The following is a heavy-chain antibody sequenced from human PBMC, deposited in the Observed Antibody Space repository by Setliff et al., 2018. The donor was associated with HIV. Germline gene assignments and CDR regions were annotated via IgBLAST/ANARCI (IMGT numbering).Heavy chain of an antibody. CDR3: ARGLSFYDPGGFDY. Sequence: SETLSLTCTVSGASISSGNYYWSWIRQPAGKGLEWIGYIYTSGSTNYNPSLKSRVTISVDTSKNQFSLKLSSATAADTAVYYCARGLSFYDPGGFDYWGQGTLVTVSS. V-gene: IGHV4-61*09. D-gene: IGHD3-22*01. J-gene: IGHJ4*02. CDR1: GASISSGNYY. CDR2: IYTSGST.